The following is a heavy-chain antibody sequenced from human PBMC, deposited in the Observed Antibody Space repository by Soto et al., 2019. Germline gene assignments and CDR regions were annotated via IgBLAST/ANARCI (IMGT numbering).Heavy chain of an antibody. CDR1: GYTFTSYY. V-gene: IGHV1-46*01. J-gene: IGHJ6*02. CDR2: INPSGGST. D-gene: IGHD3-3*01. Sequence: ASVKVSCKASGYTFTSYYMHWVRQAPGQGLEWMGIINPSGGSTSYAQKLQGRDTMTRDTSTSTVYMELSSLRSEDTAVYNNGSDLITIFGVVPEAYYYYGMDVWGQGTTVTVSS. CDR3: GSDLITIFGVVPEAYYYYGMDV.